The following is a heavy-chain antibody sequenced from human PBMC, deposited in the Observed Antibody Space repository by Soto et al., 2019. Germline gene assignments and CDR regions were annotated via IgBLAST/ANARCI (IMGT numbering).Heavy chain of an antibody. CDR3: ARDQSYGSGSYYTSDGMDV. V-gene: IGHV4-31*03. CDR2: IYYSGST. CDR1: GGSISRGSYY. J-gene: IGHJ6*02. D-gene: IGHD3-10*01. Sequence: SETMSLTCTVSGGSISRGSYYWSWILPHPVKGLEWIGYIYYSGSTYYNPSLKSRVTISVDTSKNQFSLKLSSVTAADTAVYYCARDQSYGSGSYYTSDGMDVWGQGTTVTVSS.